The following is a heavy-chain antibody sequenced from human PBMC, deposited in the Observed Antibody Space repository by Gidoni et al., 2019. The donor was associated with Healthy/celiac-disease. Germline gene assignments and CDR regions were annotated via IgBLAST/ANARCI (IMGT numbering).Heavy chain of an antibody. CDR2: IDSGGST. V-gene: IGHV3-66*01. D-gene: IGHD3-16*01. CDR3: ASPRGGYYYYMDV. Sequence: EVQLVESGGGLVQPVGSLRPPYAASGPPVSRNYMSWVRQAPGKGLEWVSVIDSGGSTYYADSVKGRCTISRDNSKNTLYLQMHSLRAEDTAVYYCASPRGGYYYYMDVWGKGTTFTVSS. CDR1: GPPVSRNY. J-gene: IGHJ6*03.